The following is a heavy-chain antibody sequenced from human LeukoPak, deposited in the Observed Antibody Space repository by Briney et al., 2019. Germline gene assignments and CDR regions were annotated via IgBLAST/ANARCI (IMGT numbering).Heavy chain of an antibody. CDR2: INHSGST. V-gene: IGHV4-34*01. D-gene: IGHD2-21*02. CDR3: ARGPCGGDCLNPYYYYYMDV. CDR1: GGSFSGYY. Sequence: SETLSLTCAVYGGSFSGYYWSWIRQPPGKGLEWIGEINHSGSTNYNPSLKSRVTISVDTSKNQFSLKLSSVTAADTAVYYCARGPCGGDCLNPYYYYYMDVWGKGTTVTVSS. J-gene: IGHJ6*03.